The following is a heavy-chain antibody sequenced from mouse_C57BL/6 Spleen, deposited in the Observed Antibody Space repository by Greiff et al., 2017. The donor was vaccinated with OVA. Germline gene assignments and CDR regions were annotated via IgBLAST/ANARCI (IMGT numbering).Heavy chain of an antibody. CDR3: ARRDYDGNYFDY. V-gene: IGHV1-47*01. D-gene: IGHD2-4*01. CDR2: FHPYNDDT. Sequence: QVQLQQSGAELVKPGASVKMSCKASGYTFTTYPIEWMKQNHGKSLEWIGNFHPYNDDTKYNEKFKGKATLTVQKSSSTVYLELSRLTSDGSAVYYCARRDYDGNYFDYWGKGTTLTVSS. J-gene: IGHJ2*01. CDR1: GYTFTTYP.